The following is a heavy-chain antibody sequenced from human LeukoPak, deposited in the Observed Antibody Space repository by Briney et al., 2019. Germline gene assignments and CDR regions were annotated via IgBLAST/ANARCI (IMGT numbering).Heavy chain of an antibody. CDR2: IIPIFGTA. Sequence: ASVKVSCKASGGTFSSYAISWVRQAPGQGLEWMGGIIPIFGTANYAQKFQGRVTITTDESTSTAYMELSSLRSEDTAVYYCAREWGPMVRGSHPGRHFDYWGQGTLVTVSS. CDR3: AREWGPMVRGSHPGRHFDY. D-gene: IGHD3-10*01. J-gene: IGHJ4*02. CDR1: GGTFSSYA. V-gene: IGHV1-69*05.